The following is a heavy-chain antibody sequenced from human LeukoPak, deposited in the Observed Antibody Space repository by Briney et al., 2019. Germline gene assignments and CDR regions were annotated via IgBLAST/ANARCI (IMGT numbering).Heavy chain of an antibody. CDR3: ARDHYSRNDY. Sequence: PGGSLRLSCAASGFAFNTYSMKWVRQAPGKGLEWVSYISSSSSPIYYADSVKGRFTISRDNAKNSLYLQVNSLRDEDTAVYYCARDHYSRNDYWGQGTLVTVSS. V-gene: IGHV3-48*02. J-gene: IGHJ4*02. D-gene: IGHD6-13*01. CDR2: ISSSSSPI. CDR1: GFAFNTYS.